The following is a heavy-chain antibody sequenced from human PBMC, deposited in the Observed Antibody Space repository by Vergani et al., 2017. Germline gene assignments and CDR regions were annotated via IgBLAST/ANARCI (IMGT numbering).Heavy chain of an antibody. J-gene: IGHJ3*02. D-gene: IGHD3-3*01. CDR1: GGSISSYY. CDR2: IYYSGST. Sequence: QVQLQVSGPGLVKPSETLSLTCTVSGGSISSYYWSWIRQPPGKGLEWIGYIYYSGSTNYNPSLKSRVTISVDTSKNQFSLKLSSVTAADTAVYYCAKVYYDFWSGYYTRAFDIWGQGTMVTVSS. CDR3: AKVYYDFWSGYYTRAFDI. V-gene: IGHV4-59*01.